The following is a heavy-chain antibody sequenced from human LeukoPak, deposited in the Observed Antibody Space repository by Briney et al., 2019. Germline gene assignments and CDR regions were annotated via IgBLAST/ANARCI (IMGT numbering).Heavy chain of an antibody. D-gene: IGHD3-22*01. Sequence: GGSLRLSCAASGFTFSSYSMNWVRQAPGKGLEWVSSISSSSSYIYYADSVKGRFTISRDNAKNSLYLQMNSLRAGDTAVYYCARIVVRRAFDIWGQGTMVTVSS. CDR3: ARIVVRRAFDI. J-gene: IGHJ3*02. V-gene: IGHV3-21*01. CDR1: GFTFSSYS. CDR2: ISSSSSYI.